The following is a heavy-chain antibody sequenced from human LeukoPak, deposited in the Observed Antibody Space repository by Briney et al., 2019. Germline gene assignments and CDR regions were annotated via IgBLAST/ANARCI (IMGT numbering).Heavy chain of an antibody. CDR2: IFWTDEK. CDR1: GGSISSYYW. J-gene: IGHJ5*02. CDR3: AHSPWGSYNWFDP. D-gene: IGHD3-16*01. Sequence: TLSLTCTVSGGSISSYYWSWIRQPPGKALEWLALIFWTDEKRYSPSLKSRLTVTKDTSKNQVVLTMTNVDPVDTATYYCAHSPWGSYNWFDPWGQGTLVTVSS. V-gene: IGHV2-5*01.